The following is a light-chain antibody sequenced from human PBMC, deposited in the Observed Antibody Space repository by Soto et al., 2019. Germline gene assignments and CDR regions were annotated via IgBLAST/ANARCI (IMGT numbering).Light chain of an antibody. V-gene: IGKV1-27*01. CDR3: HSYNTAAFT. CDR1: QDIRNY. J-gene: IGKJ3*01. CDR2: GAS. Sequence: DIQMTQSPSSLSASVGVRVTITCRASQDIRNYLAWYQQRPGKVPTLLIYGASALLSGVPSRFSGSGSETDYTLAISSRQPEDVATYYCHSYNTAAFTFGPGTKVDIK.